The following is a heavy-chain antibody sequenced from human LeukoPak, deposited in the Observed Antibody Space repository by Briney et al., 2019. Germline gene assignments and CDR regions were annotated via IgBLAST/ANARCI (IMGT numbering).Heavy chain of an antibody. CDR2: IIPILGTA. V-gene: IGHV1-69*01. CDR3: ASYGDYDILTGYYSEQHYFDY. CDR1: GGTFSSDA. Sequence: SVKVSCKASGGTFSSDAISWVRQAPGPGLEWMGGIIPILGTANYAQKFQGRVTITADESTSTAYMELSSLRSEDTAVYYCASYGDYDILTGYYSEQHYFDYWGQGTLVTVSS. D-gene: IGHD3-9*01. J-gene: IGHJ4*02.